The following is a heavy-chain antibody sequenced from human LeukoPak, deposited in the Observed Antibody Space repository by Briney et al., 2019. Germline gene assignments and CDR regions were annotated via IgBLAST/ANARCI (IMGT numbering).Heavy chain of an antibody. J-gene: IGHJ4*02. CDR2: INQSGAT. CDR3: AAGTRYYYDTTGYYYYSR. Sequence: PSETLSLTCSVYGGSFSDYDWSWVRQAPGRGLQWIGEINQSGATNCDPSLKSRVTMSIDTSKSQFSLSLRSVTAADTAVYYCAAGTRYYYDTTGYYYYSRWGQGTLVTVSS. D-gene: IGHD3-22*01. V-gene: IGHV4-34*01. CDR1: GGSFSDYD.